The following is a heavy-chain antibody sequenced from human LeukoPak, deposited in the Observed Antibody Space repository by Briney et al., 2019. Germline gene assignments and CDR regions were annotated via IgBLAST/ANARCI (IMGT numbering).Heavy chain of an antibody. CDR1: GFTFSSYA. D-gene: IGHD2-2*01. V-gene: IGHV3-23*01. CDR3: AKDAAPYCSSTSCYGY. J-gene: IGHJ4*02. Sequence: GGSLRLSCAASGFTFSSYAMSWVRRAPGEGLEWVSAISGSGGSTYYADSVKGRFTISRDNSKNTLYLQMNSLRAEDTAVYYCAKDAAPYCSSTSCYGYWGQGTLVTVSS. CDR2: ISGSGGST.